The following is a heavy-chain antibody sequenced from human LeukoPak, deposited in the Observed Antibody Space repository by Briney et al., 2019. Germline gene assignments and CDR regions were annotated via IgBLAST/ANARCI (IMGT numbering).Heavy chain of an antibody. CDR2: FDPEDGET. V-gene: IGHV1-24*01. CDR3: ATWEVATKIRGYYFDY. J-gene: IGHJ4*02. CDR1: GYTLTELS. D-gene: IGHD5-24*01. Sequence: ASVKVSCKVSGYTLTELSMHWVRQAPGKGLEWMGGFDPEDGETIYAQKFQGRVTMTEDTSTDTAYMELSSLRSEDTAVYYCATWEVATKIRGYYFDYWGQGTLVTVSS.